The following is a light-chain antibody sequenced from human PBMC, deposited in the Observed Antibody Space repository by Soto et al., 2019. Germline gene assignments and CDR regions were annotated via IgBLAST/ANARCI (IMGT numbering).Light chain of an antibody. J-gene: IGKJ1*01. CDR3: QQYKNWPRT. CDR1: QNVANY. CDR2: ESS. Sequence: EIVLTQSPATLSLSPGERATLSCRASQNVANYLDWYQQKPGQAPRLLIYESSNRATGIAATFSGRGSGTEFTLTISSLQSEDFAVYYCQQYKNWPRTFGQGTKGDIK. V-gene: IGKV3-11*01.